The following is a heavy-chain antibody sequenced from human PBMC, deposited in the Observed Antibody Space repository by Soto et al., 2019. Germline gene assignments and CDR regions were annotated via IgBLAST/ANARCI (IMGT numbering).Heavy chain of an antibody. CDR3: VHYVSTSPAGWFDP. J-gene: IGHJ5*02. CDR1: GLSLSTSGEA. CDR2: IYWDDDK. V-gene: IGHV2-5*02. Sequence: QITSKESGPTLVKPTQTLTLTCTFSGLSLSTSGEAVGWIRQPPGKALEWLALIYWDDDKRYNPTLKTRLTITEDTSKKQVVLTLTNMDPVDTATYYCVHYVSTSPAGWFDPWGQGNLVTVSS. D-gene: IGHD3-10*02.